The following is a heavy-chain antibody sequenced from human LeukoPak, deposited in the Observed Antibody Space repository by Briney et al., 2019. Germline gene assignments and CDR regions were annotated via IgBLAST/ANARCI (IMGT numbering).Heavy chain of an antibody. CDR1: GGSINFYY. CDR2: IYYSGST. CDR3: ARHYGSSGYYFDY. D-gene: IGHD3-22*01. Sequence: SETLSLTCTVSGGSINFYYWSWIRQPPGKGLEWIGYIYYSGSTKYNPSLQSRVTISVDTSNNQSSLNLSSVTAADTAVYYCARHYGSSGYYFDYWGQGTPVTVSS. V-gene: IGHV4-59*08. J-gene: IGHJ4*02.